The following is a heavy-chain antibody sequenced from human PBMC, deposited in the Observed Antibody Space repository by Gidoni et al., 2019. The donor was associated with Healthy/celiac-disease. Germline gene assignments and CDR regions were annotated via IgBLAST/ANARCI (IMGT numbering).Heavy chain of an antibody. CDR2: IYYSGST. CDR3: ARVSPLLGYCISTSCQRYYYYMDV. D-gene: IGHD2-2*01. J-gene: IGHJ6*03. Sequence: QVQLQESGPGLVKPSETLSLTCTVTGGSISSYYRSWIRQPPGKGLEWIGYIYYSGSTNYNPSHKSRVTISVDTSKNQFSLKLSSVTAADTAVYYCARVSPLLGYCISTSCQRYYYYMDVWGKGTTVTVSS. V-gene: IGHV4-59*01. CDR1: GGSISSYY.